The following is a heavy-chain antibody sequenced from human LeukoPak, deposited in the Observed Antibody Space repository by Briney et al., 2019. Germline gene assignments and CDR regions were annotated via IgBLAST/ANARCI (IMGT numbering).Heavy chain of an antibody. CDR1: GFTFSDYY. CDR2: ISSSSSYT. CDR3: ARGRYDSSGYNAFDI. V-gene: IGHV3-11*05. J-gene: IGHJ3*02. Sequence: GGSLTLPCAASGFTFSDYYMRWLRQPPGKGLEWVSYISSSSSYTNYADSVKGRFTISRDNAKNSLYLQMNSLRAEDTAVYYCARGRYDSSGYNAFDIWGQGTMVTVSS. D-gene: IGHD3-22*01.